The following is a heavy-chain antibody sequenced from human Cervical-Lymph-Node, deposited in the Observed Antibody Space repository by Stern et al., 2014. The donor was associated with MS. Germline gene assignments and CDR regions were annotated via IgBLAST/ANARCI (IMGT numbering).Heavy chain of an antibody. CDR2: IYPGDSDT. V-gene: IGHV5-51*01. J-gene: IGHJ6*02. Sequence: EVQLVQSGAEVKKPGESLKISCKGSGHPFTNYWIAWVRQMPGKGLEWMGIIYPGDSDTRYSPSFRGKVTISADKSISTAYLQWSSLKASDTAMYLCARTYYYDTSGETYGMDVWGQGTTVTVSS. D-gene: IGHD3-22*01. CDR3: ARTYYYDTSGETYGMDV. CDR1: GHPFTNYW.